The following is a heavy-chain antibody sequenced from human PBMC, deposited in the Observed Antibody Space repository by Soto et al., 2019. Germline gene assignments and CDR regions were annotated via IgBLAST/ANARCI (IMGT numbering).Heavy chain of an antibody. CDR1: GFPVSTNY. Sequence: EVQLVESGGGLVQPGGSLRLSCAASGFPVSTNYVSWVRQAPGKGLEWVSIIYDGGSTYYADSVKGRFTISRDNFKNMLYLQMNSLRAEDTAVDYCARGDGDYGRRLDPWGQGTLVTVSS. CDR3: ARGDGDYGRRLDP. V-gene: IGHV3-66*01. D-gene: IGHD4-17*01. J-gene: IGHJ5*01. CDR2: IYDGGST.